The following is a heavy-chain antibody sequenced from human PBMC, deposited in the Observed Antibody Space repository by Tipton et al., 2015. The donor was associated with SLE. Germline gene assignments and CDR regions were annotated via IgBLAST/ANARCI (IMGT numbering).Heavy chain of an antibody. J-gene: IGHJ4*02. CDR3: ARAFYYDFWTSYPKKEGLKTYYFDY. Sequence: LRLSCTVAGDSITSDNHFWSWIRQPAGKGLEWIGRIYVSGGTNYNPSLQSRSSISIDTSKSQFSLKLSSVTAADTAVYFCARAFYYDFWTSYPKKEGLKTYYFDYWGQGTLVTVSS. V-gene: IGHV4-61*02. D-gene: IGHD3-3*01. CDR1: GDSITSDNHF. CDR2: IYVSGGT.